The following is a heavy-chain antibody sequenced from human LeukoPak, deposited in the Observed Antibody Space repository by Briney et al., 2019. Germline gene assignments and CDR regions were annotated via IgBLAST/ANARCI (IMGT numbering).Heavy chain of an antibody. D-gene: IGHD3-3*01. CDR2: IKGDGIST. CDR3: AKDHYWSIDY. Sequence: GGSLRLSCAASGFDFSSNWMHWVRHAPGQGLVWVSRIKGDGISTNYADSVKGRFTISRDIAKNTLYLQMSSLRAEDTGVYYCAKDHYWSIDYWGRGTLVTVSS. J-gene: IGHJ4*02. CDR1: GFDFSSNW. V-gene: IGHV3-74*01.